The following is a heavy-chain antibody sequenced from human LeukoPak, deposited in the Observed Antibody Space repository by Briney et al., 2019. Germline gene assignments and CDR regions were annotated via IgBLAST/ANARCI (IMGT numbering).Heavy chain of an antibody. CDR3: AKVGYGWYEVDY. CDR1: GFTFSTYG. CDR2: IRYDGSEG. Sequence: GGPLRLSCAASGFTFSTYGMHWVRQAPGKGLDWVAFIRYDGSEGYYADSVKDRFTVSRDNSKNRMYLQMNSLRAEDTAIYYCAKVGYGWYEVDYWGQGTLVTVSS. V-gene: IGHV3-30*02. D-gene: IGHD6-19*01. J-gene: IGHJ4*02.